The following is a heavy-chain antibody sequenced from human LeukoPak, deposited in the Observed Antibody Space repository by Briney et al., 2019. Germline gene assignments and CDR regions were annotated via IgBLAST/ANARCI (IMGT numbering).Heavy chain of an antibody. D-gene: IGHD3-3*01. CDR3: ARDRDFYDFWSGYSGNFDY. CDR1: GGSISTSNYY. CDR2: IFYSGST. Sequence: PSETLSLTCTVSGGSISTSNYYWGWIRQPPGKGLEWIGNIFYSGSTYYSPSLRSRVTISVDTSKNQFSLKLSSVTAADTAVYYCARDRDFYDFWSGYSGNFDYWGQGTLVTVSS. J-gene: IGHJ4*02. V-gene: IGHV4-39*07.